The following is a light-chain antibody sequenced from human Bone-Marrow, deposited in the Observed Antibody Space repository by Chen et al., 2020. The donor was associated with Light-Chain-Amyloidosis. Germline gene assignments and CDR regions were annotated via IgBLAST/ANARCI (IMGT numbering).Light chain of an antibody. CDR1: SGSIATNN. J-gene: IGLJ3*02. V-gene: IGLV6-57*01. Sequence: LLSHPHSASDPSAKTVLIPFTCRSGSIATNNVQWYQQRTGSPPTTVIYEDDPRPSGVPDRFSGAIDRSSNAASLTISGLKTDEEADYCCQSYQGSSQGVFGGGTKLTVL. CDR3: QSYQGSSQGV. CDR2: EDD.